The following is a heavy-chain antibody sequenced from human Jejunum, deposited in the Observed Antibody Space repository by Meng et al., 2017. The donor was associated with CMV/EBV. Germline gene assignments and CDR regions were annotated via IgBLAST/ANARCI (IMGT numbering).Heavy chain of an antibody. CDR2: ISGSGGST. CDR1: GFTFSSYA. Sequence: GFTFSSYAMSWGRQAPGKGLEWVSAISGSGGSTYYADSVKGRFTISRDNSKNTLYLQMNSLRAEDTAVYYCAKDFTIFGVVTTFDYWGQGTLVTVSS. D-gene: IGHD3-3*01. V-gene: IGHV3-23*01. J-gene: IGHJ4*02. CDR3: AKDFTIFGVVTTFDY.